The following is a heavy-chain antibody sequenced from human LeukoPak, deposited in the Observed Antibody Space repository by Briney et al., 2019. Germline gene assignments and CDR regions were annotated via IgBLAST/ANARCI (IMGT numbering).Heavy chain of an antibody. D-gene: IGHD5-24*01. CDR2: INHSGST. Sequence: PSETLSLTCAVYGGSFSGYYWSWIRQPPGKGLEWIGEINHSGSTNYNPSLKSRVTISVDTSKNQFSLKLSSVTAADTAVYYCARGRGCLQLVPWLFDYWGQGTLVTVSS. CDR1: GGSFSGYY. V-gene: IGHV4-34*01. CDR3: ARGRGCLQLVPWLFDY. J-gene: IGHJ4*02.